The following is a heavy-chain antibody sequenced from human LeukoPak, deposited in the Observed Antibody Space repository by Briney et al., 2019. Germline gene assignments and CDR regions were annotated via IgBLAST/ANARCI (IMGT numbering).Heavy chain of an antibody. CDR1: GYTFTGYY. CDR2: INPNSGGT. V-gene: IGHV1-2*02. D-gene: IGHD3-22*01. J-gene: IGHJ5*02. Sequence: GASVKVSCKASGYTFTGYYMHWVRQAPGQGPEWMGWINPNSGGTNYAQKFQGRVTMTRDTSISTAYMELSRLRSDDTAVYYCARDRYYYDSSGYYNHWFDPWGQGTLVTVSS. CDR3: ARDRYYYDSSGYYNHWFDP.